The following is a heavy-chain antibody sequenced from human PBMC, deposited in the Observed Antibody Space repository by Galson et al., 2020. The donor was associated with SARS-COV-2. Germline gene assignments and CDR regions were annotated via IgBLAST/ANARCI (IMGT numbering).Heavy chain of an antibody. CDR1: GFSFGDFA. CDR3: SRDEAAYCGGDGYWRPFFDS. D-gene: IGHD2-21*02. CDR2: IRSKAYGETT. V-gene: IGHV3-49*03. Sequence: GESLKISCIASGFSFGDFAVSWFRQAPGKGLESVGFIRSKAYGETTEYAASVKGRFTISRDDSKSIAYLQMNILKTEDTAVYYCSRDEAAYCGGDGYWRPFFDSWGQGTLVTVSS. J-gene: IGHJ4*02.